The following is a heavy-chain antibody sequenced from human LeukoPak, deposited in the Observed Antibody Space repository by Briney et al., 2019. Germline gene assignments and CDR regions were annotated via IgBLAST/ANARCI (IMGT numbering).Heavy chain of an antibody. J-gene: IGHJ4*02. V-gene: IGHV4-61*08. CDR2: IHTSGRT. CDR1: GGSVSSGDYY. Sequence: SETPSLTCTASGGSVSSGDYYWNWIRQSPGKGLEWIGYIHTSGRTNYNPSLKSRVTISLDTSKNQFSLKLSSVTAADTAVYYCATYYYDSSGYYGFDYWGQGTLVTVSS. CDR3: ATYYYDSSGYYGFDY. D-gene: IGHD3-22*01.